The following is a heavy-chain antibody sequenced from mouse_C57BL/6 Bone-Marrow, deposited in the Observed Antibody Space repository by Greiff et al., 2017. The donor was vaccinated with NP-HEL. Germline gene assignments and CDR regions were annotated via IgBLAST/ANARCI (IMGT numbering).Heavy chain of an antibody. CDR2: IWSGGST. CDR3: ARRGYYDYDAWFAY. D-gene: IGHD2-4*01. Sequence: VQLQQSGPGLVQPSQSLSITCTVSGFSLTSYGVHWVRQSPGKGLEWLGVIWSGGSTDYNAAFISRLSISKDNSKSQVFFKMNSLQADDTAIYYCARRGYYDYDAWFAYWGQGTLVTVSA. CDR1: GFSLTSYG. V-gene: IGHV2-2*01. J-gene: IGHJ3*01.